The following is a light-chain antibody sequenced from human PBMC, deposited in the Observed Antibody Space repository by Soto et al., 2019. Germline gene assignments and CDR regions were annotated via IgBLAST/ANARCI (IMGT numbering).Light chain of an antibody. J-gene: IGLJ3*02. CDR1: SGHSSYI. CDR3: ETWDSNTRV. V-gene: IGLV4-60*03. CDR2: LEGSGSY. Sequence: QLVLTQSSSASASLGSSVKLTCTLSSGHSSYIIAWHQQQPGKAPRYLMKLEGSGSYNKGSGVPDRFSGSSSGADRYLTISNLQSEDEADYYFETWDSNTRVFGGGTKLTVL.